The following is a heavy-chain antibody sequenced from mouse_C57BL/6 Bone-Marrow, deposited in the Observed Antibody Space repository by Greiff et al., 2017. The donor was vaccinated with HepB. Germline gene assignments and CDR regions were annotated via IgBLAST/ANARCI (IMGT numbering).Heavy chain of an antibody. CDR1: GYTFTSYW. D-gene: IGHD1-1*01. CDR2: IHPNSGST. Sequence: VKLQQPGAELVKPGASVKLSCKASGYTFTSYWMHWVKQRPGQGLEWIGMIHPNSGSTNYNEKFKSKATLTVDKSSSTAYMQLSSLTSEDSAVYYCARPVLYGSSTWFAYWGQGTLVTVSA. V-gene: IGHV1-64*01. CDR3: ARPVLYGSSTWFAY. J-gene: IGHJ3*01.